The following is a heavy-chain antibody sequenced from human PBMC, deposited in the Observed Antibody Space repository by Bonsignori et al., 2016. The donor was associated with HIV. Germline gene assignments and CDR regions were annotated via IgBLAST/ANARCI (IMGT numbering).Heavy chain of an antibody. V-gene: IGHV3-23*01. CDR3: AKDRRLQDFWSGMFDY. J-gene: IGHJ4*02. Sequence: GGSLRLSCAASGFTFSSYAMSWVRQAPGKGLEWVSAISGSGGSTYYADSVKGRFTISRDNSKNTLYLQMNSLRAEDTAVYYCAKDRRLQDFWSGMFDYWGQGTLVTVSS. D-gene: IGHD3-3*01. CDR1: GFTFSSYA. CDR2: ISGSGGST.